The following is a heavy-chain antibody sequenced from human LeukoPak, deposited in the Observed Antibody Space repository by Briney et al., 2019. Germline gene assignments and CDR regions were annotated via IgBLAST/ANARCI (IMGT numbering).Heavy chain of an antibody. D-gene: IGHD1-14*01. V-gene: IGHV4-59*01. CDR2: IYYSGST. CDR3: ARGRRNYYFDY. J-gene: IGHJ4*02. Sequence: SETLSLTCTVSGGSISSYYWSWIRQRPGKGLEWIGYIYYSGSTNYNPSLKSRVTISVDTSKNQFSLKLSSVTAADTAVYYCARGRRNYYFDYWGQGTLVTVSS. CDR1: GGSISSYY.